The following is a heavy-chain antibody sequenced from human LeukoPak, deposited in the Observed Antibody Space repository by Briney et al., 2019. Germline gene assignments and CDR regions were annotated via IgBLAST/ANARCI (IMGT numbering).Heavy chain of an antibody. Sequence: SGPTLVNPTQTLTLTCIFPVFSLSTSGVGVGCIRQPPGKALEWLALVNWNDDKRYSPSLKSRLTITKDTSKNQVVLTMTNMDPVDTATYYCAHRPKYYGSGRPDTYYFDYWGQGTLVTVSS. CDR3: AHRPKYYGSGRPDTYYFDY. CDR1: VFSLSTSGVG. J-gene: IGHJ4*02. CDR2: VNWNDDK. V-gene: IGHV2-5*01. D-gene: IGHD3-10*01.